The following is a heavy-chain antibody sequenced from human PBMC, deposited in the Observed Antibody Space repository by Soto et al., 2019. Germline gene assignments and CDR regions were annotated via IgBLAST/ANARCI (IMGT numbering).Heavy chain of an antibody. D-gene: IGHD3-16*01. CDR2: ISGYNGDT. CDR1: GYSFTRYG. Sequence: ASVKVSCKASGYSFTRYGISWERQAPGQGLEWMGWISGYNGDTNYAQKVQGRVTLTTDTSTTTVYLELRSLRSDDTAIYYCARYDEIFLSPRSFDIWGQRTMVTVS. CDR3: ARYDEIFLSPRSFDI. J-gene: IGHJ3*02. V-gene: IGHV1-18*01.